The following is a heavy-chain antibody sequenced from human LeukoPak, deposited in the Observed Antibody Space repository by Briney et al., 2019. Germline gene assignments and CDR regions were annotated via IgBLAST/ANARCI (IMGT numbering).Heavy chain of an antibody. J-gene: IGHJ2*01. V-gene: IGHV3-43*01. Sequence: GGSLRLSCAASGFNFDDYTIHWVRQVPGKGLEWVSLINRRGHTYYADSVKGRFTISRDNSKNTHSLQLNSLRFEDTALYYCAKGGHFSHFDVWGRGTLVTVSS. CDR1: GFNFDDYT. CDR2: INRRGHT. CDR3: AKGGHFSHFDV.